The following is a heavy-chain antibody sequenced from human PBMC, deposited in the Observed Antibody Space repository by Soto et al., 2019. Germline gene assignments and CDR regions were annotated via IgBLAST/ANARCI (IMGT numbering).Heavy chain of an antibody. Sequence: TLSLTCTVSGGSISSYYWSWIRQPAGKGLEWIGRIYTSGSTNYNPSLKSRVTMSVDTSKNQFSLKLSSVTAADTAVYYCARDGCSSTSCYNPSSYYGMDVWGQGTTVTVSS. D-gene: IGHD2-2*02. CDR1: GGSISSYY. CDR3: ARDGCSSTSCYNPSSYYGMDV. J-gene: IGHJ6*02. CDR2: IYTSGST. V-gene: IGHV4-4*07.